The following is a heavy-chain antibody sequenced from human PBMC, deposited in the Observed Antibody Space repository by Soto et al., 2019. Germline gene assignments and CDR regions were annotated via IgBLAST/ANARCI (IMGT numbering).Heavy chain of an antibody. CDR3: AREFCSGGNCYTYYFDP. CDR2: INTDGSNT. Sequence: GGSLTLSCAASGLTFNRYWMHWVRHAPGKGLVWVSHINTDGSNTNYADSVKGRFTISRDNAKSTLFLQMNSLRDEDTAVYYCAREFCSGGNCYTYYFDPWGQGIPVTVSS. V-gene: IGHV3-74*01. J-gene: IGHJ5*02. CDR1: GLTFNRYW. D-gene: IGHD2-15*01.